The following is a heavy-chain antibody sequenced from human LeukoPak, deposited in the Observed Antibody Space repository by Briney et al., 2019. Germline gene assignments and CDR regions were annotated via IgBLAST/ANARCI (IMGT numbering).Heavy chain of an antibody. D-gene: IGHD4-17*01. V-gene: IGHV1-2*02. J-gene: IGHJ4*02. CDR2: INLNSGST. Sequence: ASVKVSCKGSGYTFTGYYMHWVRQAPGQGLEWMGCINLNSGSTNYERKCQGRVTMTRDTSISTAYMELSRLRSDDTAVYYCATQASDYGSLQYLDYWGQGALVTVSS. CDR3: ATQASDYGSLQYLDY. CDR1: GYTFTGYY.